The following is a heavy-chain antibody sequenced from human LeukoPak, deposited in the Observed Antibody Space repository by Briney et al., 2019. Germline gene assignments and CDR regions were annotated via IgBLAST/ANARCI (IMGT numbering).Heavy chain of an antibody. CDR1: GGSIISGSYY. CDR2: IHYSGNT. V-gene: IGHV4-39*07. Sequence: SETLSLTCTVSGGSIISGSYYWGWIRQPPGKGLEWIGSIHYSGNTHYNPSLKSRVTISVDTSKNQFSLKLSSVTAADTAVYYCARDHLANLASRLFDPWGQGTLVTVSS. CDR3: ARDHLANLASRLFDP. D-gene: IGHD3-3*01. J-gene: IGHJ5*02.